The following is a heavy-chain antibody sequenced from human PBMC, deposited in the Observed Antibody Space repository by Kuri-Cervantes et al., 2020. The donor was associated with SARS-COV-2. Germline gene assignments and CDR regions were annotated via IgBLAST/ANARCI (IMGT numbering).Heavy chain of an antibody. D-gene: IGHD3-10*01. Sequence: SETLSLTCTVSGGSISSSSYYWGWIRQPPGKGLEWIGSIYYSGSTYYNPSLKSRVTISVDTSKNQFSLKLSSVTAADTAVYYCARQGGLMVREGIILDPYNFDYWGPGTLVTVSS. J-gene: IGHJ4*02. CDR2: IYYSGST. CDR3: ARQGGLMVREGIILDPYNFDY. V-gene: IGHV4-39*07. CDR1: GGSISSSSYY.